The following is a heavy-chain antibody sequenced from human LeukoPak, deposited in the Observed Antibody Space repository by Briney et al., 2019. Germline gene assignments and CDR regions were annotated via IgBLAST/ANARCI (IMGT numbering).Heavy chain of an antibody. Sequence: SETLSLTCTVSGGSISSSGYYWGWIRQPPGKGLEWIGSIYYAGSAYYIPSLKSRVTMSSDTSKNQLSLKLTSVTAADTAVYYCARGAGDDLDYWGQGTLVSVSS. CDR1: GGSISSSGYY. CDR2: IYYAGSA. V-gene: IGHV4-39*07. CDR3: ARGAGDDLDY. D-gene: IGHD7-27*01. J-gene: IGHJ4*02.